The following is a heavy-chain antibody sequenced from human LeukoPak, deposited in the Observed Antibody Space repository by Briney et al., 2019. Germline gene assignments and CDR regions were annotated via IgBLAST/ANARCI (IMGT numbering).Heavy chain of an antibody. D-gene: IGHD2-21*02. Sequence: SETLSLTCTVSGDSISSYYWSWIRQPPGKGLEWIGYIYHSGNTNSNPSLKSRVTISVDTTKNQFSLKLSSVTAADTAVYYCTRSIIVVVAAGALDIWGQGTMVTVSS. V-gene: IGHV4-59*08. J-gene: IGHJ3*02. CDR2: IYHSGNT. CDR1: GDSISSYY. CDR3: TRSIIVVVAAGALDI.